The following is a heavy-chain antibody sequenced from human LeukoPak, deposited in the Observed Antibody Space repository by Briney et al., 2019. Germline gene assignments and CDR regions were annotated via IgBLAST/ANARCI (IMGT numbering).Heavy chain of an antibody. D-gene: IGHD3-10*01. CDR3: ARDSGPYYYGSGTYQLFNY. J-gene: IGHJ4*02. V-gene: IGHV3-21*01. Sequence: GGSLRLSCAASAFSLNAYNMNWVRQAPGKGLEWVSSISYTGTYIYYADSVKGRFTISRDNAKNSLYLQLNSLRAEDTAVYYCARDSGPYYYGSGTYQLFNYWGQGTLVTVSS. CDR1: AFSLNAYN. CDR2: ISYTGTYI.